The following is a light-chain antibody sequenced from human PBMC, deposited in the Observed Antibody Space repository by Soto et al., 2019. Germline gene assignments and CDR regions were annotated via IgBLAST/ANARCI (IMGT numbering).Light chain of an antibody. V-gene: IGKV3-20*01. J-gene: IGKJ2*01. Sequence: EILLTQSPGTLSLSPGERATLSCRTSQSVGSTYLAWYQQKPGQAPRLLIFEASRRATGIPDRFSGSGSGTVFTLTISRLEPEDFATYCGQQYNSYLYTFGQGTKLEIK. CDR2: EAS. CDR1: QSVGSTY. CDR3: QQYNSYLYT.